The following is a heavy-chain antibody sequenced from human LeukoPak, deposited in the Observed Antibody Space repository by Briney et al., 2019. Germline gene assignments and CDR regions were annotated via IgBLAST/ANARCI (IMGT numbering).Heavy chain of an antibody. CDR3: ARDRRRGPVDTAMAFDY. CDR1: GGSISSYY. V-gene: IGHV4-59*01. J-gene: IGHJ4*02. D-gene: IGHD5-18*01. Sequence: SETLSLTCTVSGGSISSYYWSWIRQPPGKGLEWIGYIYYSGSTNYNPSLKSRVTISVDTSKNQFSLKLSSVTAAATAVYYCARDRRRGPVDTAMAFDYWGQGTLVTVSS. CDR2: IYYSGST.